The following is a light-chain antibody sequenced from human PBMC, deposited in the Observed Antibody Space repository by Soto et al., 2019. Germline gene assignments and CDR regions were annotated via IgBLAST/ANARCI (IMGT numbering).Light chain of an antibody. CDR3: LQYQSYWT. CDR2: GTS. Sequence: EIVMTQSPVALSVSPGESAALSCRASQSVGRNFAWYQQRPGQAPRVLIYGTSTRATGVPARFSGSGSGTDFTLTISSLQSEDFATYYCLQYQSYWTFGQGTKVEVK. CDR1: QSVGRN. V-gene: IGKV3-15*01. J-gene: IGKJ1*01.